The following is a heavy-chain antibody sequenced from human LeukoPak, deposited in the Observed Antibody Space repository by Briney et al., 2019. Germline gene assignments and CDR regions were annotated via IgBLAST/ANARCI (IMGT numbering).Heavy chain of an antibody. CDR1: GYTFTAFH. Sequence: ASVKVSCKASGYTFTAFHMHWVRRAPGQGLEWTGWINPNTGATNYPQKFQGRVTMTTDTSISTAYMELSSLRSDDTAFYYCARGEVDTSGWDCFHFWGQGALVTVSS. CDR2: INPNTGAT. CDR3: ARGEVDTSGWDCFHF. J-gene: IGHJ4*02. D-gene: IGHD6-19*01. V-gene: IGHV1-2*02.